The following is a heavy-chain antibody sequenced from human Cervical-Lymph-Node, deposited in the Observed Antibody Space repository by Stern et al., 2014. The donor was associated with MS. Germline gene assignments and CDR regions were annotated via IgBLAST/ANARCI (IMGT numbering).Heavy chain of an antibody. V-gene: IGHV3-33*01. CDR3: ARGHIPYAYNYLFDY. CDR2: AWYDGSTA. Sequence: QVQLVQSGGGVVQPGTSLRLSCAASGLTFSSYGMHWVRQAPGKGLEWVALAWYDGSTAYYTNSVKGRFTISRDNSKNTLSLQMNSLTAEDTAVYYCARGHIPYAYNYLFDYWGQGTLVTVSS. J-gene: IGHJ4*02. CDR1: GLTFSSYG. D-gene: IGHD5-24*01.